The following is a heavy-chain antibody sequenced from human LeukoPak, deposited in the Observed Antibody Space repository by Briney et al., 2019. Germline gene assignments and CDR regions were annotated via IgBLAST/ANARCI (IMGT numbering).Heavy chain of an antibody. J-gene: IGHJ6*02. CDR1: GGSFSGYY. D-gene: IGHD2-2*02. CDR2: INHSGST. Sequence: KPSETLSLTCAVYGGSFSGYYWSWIRQPPGKGLERIGEINHSGSTNYNPSLKSRVTISVDTSKNQFSLKLSSVTAADTAVYYCARGRIVVVPAAIRGSYYYYGMDVWGQGTTVTVSS. CDR3: ARGRIVVVPAAIRGSYYYYGMDV. V-gene: IGHV4-34*01.